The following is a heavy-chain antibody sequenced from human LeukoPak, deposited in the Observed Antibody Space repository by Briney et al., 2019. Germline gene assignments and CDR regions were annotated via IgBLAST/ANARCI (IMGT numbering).Heavy chain of an antibody. CDR3: TRPYSGYDYYYYMDV. CDR1: GFTFSGSA. J-gene: IGHJ6*03. CDR2: IRSKANSYAT. Sequence: GGSLRLSCAASGFTFSGSAMHWVRQASGKGLEWVGRIRSKANSYATAYAASVKGRFTISRDDSKNTAYLQVNSLKTEDTAVYYCTRPYSGYDYYYYMDVWGKGTTVTVSS. V-gene: IGHV3-73*01. D-gene: IGHD5-12*01.